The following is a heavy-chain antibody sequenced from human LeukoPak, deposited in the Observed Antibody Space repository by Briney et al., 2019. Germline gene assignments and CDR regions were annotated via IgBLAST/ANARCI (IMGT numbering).Heavy chain of an antibody. CDR1: GYSFTGHD. J-gene: IGHJ6*03. Sequence: ASVKVSCKASGYSFTGHDINWVRQATGQGLEWMGWMNPNNGNTGYAQRFQGRVTMTRDTATSTAYMELSSLKFEDTAVYYCARPTGRPSNYYSMDVWGKGTTVAVSS. V-gene: IGHV1-8*01. D-gene: IGHD1-26*01. CDR3: ARPTGRPSNYYSMDV. CDR2: MNPNNGNT.